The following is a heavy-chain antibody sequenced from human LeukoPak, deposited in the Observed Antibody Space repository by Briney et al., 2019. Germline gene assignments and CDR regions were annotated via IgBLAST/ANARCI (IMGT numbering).Heavy chain of an antibody. CDR3: AREGYGSGNYNNFDY. J-gene: IGHJ4*02. Sequence: ASVNVSCKASGYTFTAYYLHWVRQAPGQGLEWIGRINPNSGGANYAQKFQGRVTMTRDTSISTAYMELSRLRSDDTAVYYCAREGYGSGNYNNFDYWGQGTLVTVSS. D-gene: IGHD3-10*01. CDR2: INPNSGGA. V-gene: IGHV1-2*06. CDR1: GYTFTAYY.